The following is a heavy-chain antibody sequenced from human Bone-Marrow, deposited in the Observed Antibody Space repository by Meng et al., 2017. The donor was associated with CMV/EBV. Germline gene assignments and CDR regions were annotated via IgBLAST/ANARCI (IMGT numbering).Heavy chain of an antibody. CDR3: ARGLWLFDY. D-gene: IGHD5-18*01. CDR2: IYSDATTA. J-gene: IGHJ4*02. Sequence: GGALRLSCAASGFTFSGYWMHWVRQAAGKGLVWVSRIYSDATTAAYADSVKGRFTIPRDNVRGTLYLQMNNLRAEDTAVYYCARGLWLFDYWGQGTLVPVSS. V-gene: IGHV3-74*01. CDR1: GFTFSGYW.